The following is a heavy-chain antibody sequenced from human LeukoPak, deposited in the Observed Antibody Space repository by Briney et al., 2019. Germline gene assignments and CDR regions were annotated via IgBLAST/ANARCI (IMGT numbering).Heavy chain of an antibody. CDR3: AAHSYYYGSGSLDY. CDR2: IYYSGST. J-gene: IGHJ4*02. V-gene: IGHV4-39*07. Sequence: SETLSLTCTVSGGSISSSTYYWGWIRQPPGKGLEWIGSIYYSGSTYYNPSLKSRVTISVDTSKNKFSLKLSSVTAADTAVYYCAAHSYYYGSGSLDYWGQGTLVTVSS. CDR1: GGSISSSTYY. D-gene: IGHD3-10*01.